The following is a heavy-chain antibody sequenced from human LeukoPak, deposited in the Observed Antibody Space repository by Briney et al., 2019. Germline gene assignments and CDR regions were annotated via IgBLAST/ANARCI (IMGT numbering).Heavy chain of an antibody. V-gene: IGHV3-21*01. J-gene: IGHJ4*02. CDR3: ASTWSGYYGSGTDY. CDR1: GFTFSSYS. CDR2: ISSSSSYI. D-gene: IGHD3-10*01. Sequence: GGSLRLSCAASGFTFSSYSMNWVRQAPGKGLKWVSSISSSSSYIYYADSVKGRFTISRDNAKNSLYLQMNSLRAEDTAVYYCASTWSGYYGSGTDYWGQGTLVTVSS.